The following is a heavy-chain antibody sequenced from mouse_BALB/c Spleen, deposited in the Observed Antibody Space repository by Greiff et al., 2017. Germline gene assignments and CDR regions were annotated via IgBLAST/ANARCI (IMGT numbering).Heavy chain of an antibody. CDR2: ISYSGST. V-gene: IGHV3-8*02. D-gene: IGHD2-14*01. Sequence: EVQEVESGPSLVKPSQTLSLTCSVTGDSITSGYWNWIRKFPGNKLEYMGYISYSGSTYYNPSLKSRISITRDTSKNQYYLQLNSVTTEDTATYYCARRYRYDGGHYYAMDYWGQGTSVTVSS. CDR1: GDSITSGY. CDR3: ARRYRYDGGHYYAMDY. J-gene: IGHJ4*01.